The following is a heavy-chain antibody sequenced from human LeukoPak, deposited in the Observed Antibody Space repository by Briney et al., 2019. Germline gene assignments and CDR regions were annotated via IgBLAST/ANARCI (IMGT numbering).Heavy chain of an antibody. D-gene: IGHD1-14*01. CDR3: ARSLGMESYYYYGMDV. V-gene: IGHV4-4*07. CDR1: GGSISSYY. J-gene: IGHJ6*02. Sequence: PSETLSLTCTVSGGSISSYYWSWIRQPAGKGLEWMGRIYTSGSTNYNPSLKSRVTMSVDTSKNQFSLKLSSVTAADTAVYYCARSLGMESYYYYGMDVWGQGTTVTVSS. CDR2: IYTSGST.